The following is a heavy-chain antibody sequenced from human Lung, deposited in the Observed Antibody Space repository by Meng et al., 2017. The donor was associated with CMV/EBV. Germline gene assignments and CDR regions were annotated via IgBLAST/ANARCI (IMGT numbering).Heavy chain of an antibody. Sequence: LXCTVPDVSISNGIFFWGWIRQPPGKGLEWIGSFFHSGDTYSNPSLRSRVAISVDTSKNQFSLRLSSVTATDTAVYYCARHLRGYSWPKSDWGQGTLVTVSS. D-gene: IGHD1-26*01. CDR1: DVSISNGIFF. CDR2: FFHSGDT. V-gene: IGHV4-39*01. CDR3: ARHLRGYSWPKSD. J-gene: IGHJ4*02.